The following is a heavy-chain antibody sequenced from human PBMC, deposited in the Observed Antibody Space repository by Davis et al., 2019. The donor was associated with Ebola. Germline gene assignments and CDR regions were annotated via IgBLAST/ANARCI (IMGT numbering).Heavy chain of an antibody. D-gene: IGHD3-10*01. V-gene: IGHV3-48*04. J-gene: IGHJ6*02. CDR1: GFTFSSYA. CDR2: ISSSGSTI. Sequence: GGSLRLSCAASGFTFSSYAMNWVRQAPGKGLEWVSYISSSGSTIYYADSVKGRFTISRDNAKNSLYLQMNSLRAEDTAVYYCARGLLWFRELKVDYYYGMDVWGQGTTVTVSS. CDR3: ARGLLWFRELKVDYYYGMDV.